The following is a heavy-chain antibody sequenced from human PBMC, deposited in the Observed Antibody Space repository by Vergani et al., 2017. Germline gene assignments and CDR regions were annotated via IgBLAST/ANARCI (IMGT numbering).Heavy chain of an antibody. J-gene: IGHJ6*02. V-gene: IGHV3-23*01. CDR3: AKARDPNCKGGNCYSYYYGLDL. D-gene: IGHD2-15*01. CDR1: GFTFSSYA. Sequence: EVQLLESGGGLVQPGGSLRLSCGASGFTFSSYAMTWVRQAPGQGLEWVSAISGSGGNTFYTDSVKGRFTISRDNSKETLYLQMNSLRVDDTAIYYCAKARDPNCKGGNCYSYYYGLDLWGQGTTVTVSS. CDR2: ISGSGGNT.